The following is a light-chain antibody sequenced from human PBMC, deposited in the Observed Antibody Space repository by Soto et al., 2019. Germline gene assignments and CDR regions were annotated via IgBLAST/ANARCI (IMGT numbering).Light chain of an antibody. V-gene: IGLV2-14*01. Sequence: QSLLTQPASVSGSPGQSITISCTGTSSDAGGYNYVCWYKQHPGKAPQLMIYEVTNRPSGVSDRFSGSKSGNTASLTISGLQAEDEADYYCSSYASSSTLYVFGTGTKVTVL. J-gene: IGLJ1*01. CDR2: EVT. CDR3: SSYASSSTLYV. CDR1: SSDAGGYNY.